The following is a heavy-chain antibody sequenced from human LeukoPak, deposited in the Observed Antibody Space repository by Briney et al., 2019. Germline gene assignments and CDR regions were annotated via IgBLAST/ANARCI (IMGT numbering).Heavy chain of an antibody. V-gene: IGHV3-30*04. D-gene: IGHD6-13*01. CDR3: ARAGSAAGTFDY. CDR2: ISYDGSNK. CDR1: GFTFSSYA. J-gene: IGHJ4*02. Sequence: PGGSLRLSCAASGFTFSSYAMHWVRQAPGKGLEWVAVISYDGSNKYYADSVKGRFTISRDNSKNTPYLQMNSLRAEDTAVYYCARAGSAAGTFDYWGQGTLVTVSS.